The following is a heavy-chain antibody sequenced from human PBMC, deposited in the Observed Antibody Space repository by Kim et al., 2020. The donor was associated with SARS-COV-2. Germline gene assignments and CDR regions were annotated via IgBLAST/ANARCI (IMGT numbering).Heavy chain of an antibody. V-gene: IGHV3-48*02. CDR3: ARGGHKYCSGGSCSPGLAFDP. CDR2: ISSSSSTI. J-gene: IGHJ5*02. D-gene: IGHD2-15*01. CDR1: GFTFSSYS. Sequence: GGSLRLSCAASGFTFSSYSMNWVRQAPGKGLEWVSYISSSSSTIYYADSVKGRFTISRDNAKNSLYLQMNSLRDEDTAVYYCARGGHKYCSGGSCSPGLAFDPWGQGTLVTVSS.